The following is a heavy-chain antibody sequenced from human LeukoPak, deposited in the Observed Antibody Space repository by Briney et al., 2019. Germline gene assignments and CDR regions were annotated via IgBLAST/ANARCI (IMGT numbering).Heavy chain of an antibody. J-gene: IGHJ4*02. Sequence: GASVKVSCKASGYTFTGYYMHWVRQAPGQGLEWMGWINPNSGGTNYAQKFQGRVTMTRDTSISTAYMELSSLRSEDTAVYYCARLMVRGVIPRYWGQGTLVTVSS. CDR2: INPNSGGT. V-gene: IGHV1-2*02. CDR3: ARLMVRGVIPRY. D-gene: IGHD3-10*01. CDR1: GYTFTGYY.